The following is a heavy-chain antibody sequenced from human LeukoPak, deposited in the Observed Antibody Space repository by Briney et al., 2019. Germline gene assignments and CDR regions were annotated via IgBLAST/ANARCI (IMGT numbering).Heavy chain of an antibody. J-gene: IGHJ4*02. CDR3: ARSRGIVVPAAMFDY. Sequence: GGSLRLSCAASGFTFSSYGMHWVRQAPGKRLAWVAVIWYDGSNKYYADSVKGRFTISRDNSKNTLYLQMNSLRAEDTAVYYCARSRGIVVPAAMFDYWGQGTLVTVSS. CDR1: GFTFSSYG. CDR2: IWYDGSNK. V-gene: IGHV3-33*01. D-gene: IGHD2-2*01.